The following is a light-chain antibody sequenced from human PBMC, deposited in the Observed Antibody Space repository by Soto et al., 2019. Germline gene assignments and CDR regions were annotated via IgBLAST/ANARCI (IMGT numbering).Light chain of an antibody. CDR3: QQYNNLWT. J-gene: IGKJ1*01. CDR1: QSVSSN. V-gene: IGKV3-15*01. Sequence: EIVMTQSPATLSVSPGERATLSCRASQSVSSNLAWYQQKPGQAPRLLIYGASTRATGIPARFSGSGSGTEFTLTISSLQSVDSAVYYCQQYNNLWTFGLGTKVEIK. CDR2: GAS.